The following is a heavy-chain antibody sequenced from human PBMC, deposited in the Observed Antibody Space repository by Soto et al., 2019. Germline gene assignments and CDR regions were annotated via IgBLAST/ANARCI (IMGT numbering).Heavy chain of an antibody. CDR3: ARVRAAAGPYYFNY. CDR1: GGSISSGGYY. D-gene: IGHD6-13*01. CDR2: IYYSGST. J-gene: IGHJ4*02. V-gene: IGHV4-31*03. Sequence: QVQLQESGPGLVKPSQTLSLTCTVSGGSISSGGYYWSWIRQHPGKGLEWIGYIYYSGSTYSNPSLKSRVTISVDTSKNQFSLKLSSVTAADTAVYYCARVRAAAGPYYFNYWGQGTLVTVSS.